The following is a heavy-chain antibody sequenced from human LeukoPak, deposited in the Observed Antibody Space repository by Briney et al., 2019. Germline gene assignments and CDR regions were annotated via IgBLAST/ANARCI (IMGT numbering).Heavy chain of an antibody. Sequence: PGGSLRLSCAASGFTFSSYAMHWVRQAPGKGLEWVAVISYDGSNKYYADSVKGRFTISRDNSKNTLYLQMNSLRAEDTAVYYCAKEEQWLVLSLYYYYMDVWGKGTTVTISS. CDR2: ISYDGSNK. CDR1: GFTFSSYA. CDR3: AKEEQWLVLSLYYYYMDV. J-gene: IGHJ6*03. D-gene: IGHD6-19*01. V-gene: IGHV3-30*04.